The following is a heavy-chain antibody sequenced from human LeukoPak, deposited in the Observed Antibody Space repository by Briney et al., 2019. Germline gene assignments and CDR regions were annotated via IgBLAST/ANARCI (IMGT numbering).Heavy chain of an antibody. V-gene: IGHV4-39*07. CDR3: ARVSGITMIVVVNSDAFDI. Sequence: GSLRLSCAASGFTFISYWMSWIRQPPGKWLEWIGSIYYSGSTYYNPSLKSRVTISVETSKNQFSLKLSSVTAADTAVYYCARVSGITMIVVVNSDAFDIWGQGTMVTVSS. D-gene: IGHD3-22*01. CDR2: IYYSGST. J-gene: IGHJ3*02. CDR1: GFTFISYW.